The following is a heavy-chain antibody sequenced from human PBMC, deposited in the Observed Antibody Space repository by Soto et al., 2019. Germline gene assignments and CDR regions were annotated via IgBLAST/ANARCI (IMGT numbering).Heavy chain of an antibody. D-gene: IGHD6-13*01. J-gene: IGHJ4*02. CDR2: INAGNGNT. CDR3: ARDPGIAKPVYYFDY. Sequence: ASVKVSCKASGYTFTSYAMHWVRQAPGQRLEWMGWINAGNGNTKYSQKFQGRVTITRDTSASTAYMELSSLRSEDTAVYYCARDPGIAKPVYYFDYWGQGTLVTVSS. V-gene: IGHV1-3*01. CDR1: GYTFTSYA.